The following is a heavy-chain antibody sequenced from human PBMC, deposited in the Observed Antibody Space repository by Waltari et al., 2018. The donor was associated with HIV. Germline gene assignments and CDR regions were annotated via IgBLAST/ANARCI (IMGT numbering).Heavy chain of an antibody. CDR3: VRVVSDGNGSSWLDP. J-gene: IGHJ5*02. Sequence: QVQLQESGPGQVEPSGTLSLTCAVSGGSISTYNWWTWVRQPQGKGLEWIGEIYHPGSTNYNKSLKSRVTISVDKSKNQFSLELRSVTAADTAVYYCVRVVSDGNGSSWLDPWGQGTLVTVSS. D-gene: IGHD2-21*01. CDR2: IYHPGST. V-gene: IGHV4-4*02. CDR1: GGSISTYNW.